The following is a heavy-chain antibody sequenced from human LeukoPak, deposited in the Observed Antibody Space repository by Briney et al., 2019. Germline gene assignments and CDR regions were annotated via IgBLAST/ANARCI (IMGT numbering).Heavy chain of an antibody. CDR2: ISSSDNTI. CDR1: GFTFNNYE. Sequence: GGSPRLSCAGSGFTFNNYEMNWVRQAPGKGLEWVSYISSSDNTIYYADSVKGRFTISRDNAKNSLYLHMNNLRAEDMAVYYCARHGGVGYRRPFDYWGQGTLVTVSS. CDR3: ARHGGVGYRRPFDY. J-gene: IGHJ4*02. D-gene: IGHD1-26*01. V-gene: IGHV3-48*03.